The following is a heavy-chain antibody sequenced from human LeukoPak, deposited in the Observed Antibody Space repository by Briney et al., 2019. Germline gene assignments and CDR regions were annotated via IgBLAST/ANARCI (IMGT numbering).Heavy chain of an antibody. Sequence: ASVKVSCKASGGTFSSYAISWVRQAPGQGLEWVGRIIPIFGTANYAQKFQGRVTITTDESTSTAYMELSSLRSEDTAVYYCARVVVGATTPYYYYYMDVWGKGTTVTVSS. V-gene: IGHV1-69*05. CDR1: GGTFSSYA. CDR2: IIPIFGTA. J-gene: IGHJ6*03. D-gene: IGHD1-26*01. CDR3: ARVVVGATTPYYYYYMDV.